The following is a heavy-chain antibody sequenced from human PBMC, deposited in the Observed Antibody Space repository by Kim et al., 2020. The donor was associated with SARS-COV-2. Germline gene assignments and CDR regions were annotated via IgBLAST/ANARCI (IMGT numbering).Heavy chain of an antibody. Sequence: GGSLRLSCAASGFTFSSYAMHWVRQAPGKGLEWVAVISYDGSNKYYADSVKGRFTISRDNSKNTLYLQMNSLRAEDTAVYYCARAAARANFDYWGQGTLVTVSS. D-gene: IGHD6-25*01. CDR3: ARAAARANFDY. V-gene: IGHV3-30*04. J-gene: IGHJ4*02. CDR2: ISYDGSNK. CDR1: GFTFSSYA.